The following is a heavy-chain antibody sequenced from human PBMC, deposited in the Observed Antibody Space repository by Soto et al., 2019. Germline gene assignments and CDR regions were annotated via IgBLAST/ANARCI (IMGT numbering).Heavy chain of an antibody. CDR3: ARRSAHAFDI. CDR1: GFTLSSSW. Sequence: GGSLRLSCAASGFTLSSSWMHWVRQVSGMGWVWVSRIADDGSRTIYADSVKGRLTISRDNAKNTVYLQMNSLRAEDTAVYYCARRSAHAFDIWGQGTMVTVSS. J-gene: IGHJ3*02. CDR2: IADDGSRT. V-gene: IGHV3-74*01.